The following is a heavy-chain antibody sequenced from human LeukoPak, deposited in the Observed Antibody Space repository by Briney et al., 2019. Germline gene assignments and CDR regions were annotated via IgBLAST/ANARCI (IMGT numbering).Heavy chain of an antibody. CDR3: ARAPGYCSSTTCDKRFDP. Sequence: ASVKVSCKASGGTFSSYTISWVRQAPGQGLEWMGRMNPNTGNTGYAQRFQGRVTMTRDTSISTAYMELSSLRSEDTAVYYCARAPGYCSSTTCDKRFDPWGQGTLVTVSS. J-gene: IGHJ5*02. CDR2: MNPNTGNT. CDR1: GGTFSSYT. V-gene: IGHV1-8*02. D-gene: IGHD2-2*02.